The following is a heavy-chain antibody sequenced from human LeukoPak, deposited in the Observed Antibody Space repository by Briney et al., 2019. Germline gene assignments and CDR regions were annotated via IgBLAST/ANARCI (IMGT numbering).Heavy chain of an antibody. D-gene: IGHD5-24*01. CDR3: ARHIVGDGYNSDFDD. J-gene: IGHJ5*02. CDR2: IFYSGRT. Sequence: SETLSLTCSVSGGSISSNSFYWGWIRQPPGKGLEWIGSIFYSGRTYYNPSLKSRVTVSVDTSKNHFSLNLTSVTAADTAIYYCARHIVGDGYNSDFDDWGQGTLVTVSS. V-gene: IGHV4-39*01. CDR1: GGSISSNSFY.